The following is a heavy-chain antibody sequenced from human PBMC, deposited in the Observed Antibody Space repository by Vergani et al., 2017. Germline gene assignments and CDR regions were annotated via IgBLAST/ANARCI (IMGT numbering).Heavy chain of an antibody. V-gene: IGHV3-48*01. CDR2: ISSSSSTI. Sequence: EVQLVASGGGLVKPGGSLRLSCAASGFTFSSYSMNWVRQAPGKGLEWVSYISSSSSTIYYADSVKGRFTISRDNAKNSLYLQMNSLRAEDTALYYCAKDSGYYYDSSGYFDYWGQGTLVTVSS. CDR1: GFTFSSYS. CDR3: AKDSGYYYDSSGYFDY. J-gene: IGHJ4*02. D-gene: IGHD3-22*01.